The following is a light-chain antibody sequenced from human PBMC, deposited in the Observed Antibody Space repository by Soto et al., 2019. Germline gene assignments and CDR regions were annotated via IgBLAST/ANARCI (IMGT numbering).Light chain of an antibody. Sequence: QSALTQPASVSGSPVQSITISCTGTSSDVGSYNYVAWYQQFPGKTPKLMIYEVRNRPSGVSSRFSGSKSGNTASLTISGLQAEDEADYYCISYTGSDTSYVFGTGTKVTVL. CDR3: ISYTGSDTSYV. J-gene: IGLJ1*01. CDR1: SSDVGSYNY. V-gene: IGLV2-14*01. CDR2: EVR.